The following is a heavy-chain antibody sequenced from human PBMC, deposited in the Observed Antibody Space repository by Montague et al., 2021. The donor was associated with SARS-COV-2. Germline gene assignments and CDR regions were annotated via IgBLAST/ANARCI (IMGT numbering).Heavy chain of an antibody. J-gene: IGHJ6*02. V-gene: IGHV3-48*04. CDR3: VRDPATGMDV. CDR2: ISATSRTI. Sequence: SRRLSCAASGFPFSDYGINWVRQAPGMGLEWFSYISATSRTIYYADSVKGRFTVSRDNAKNSLYLQMNSLRAEDTALYYCVRDPATGMDVWGLGTMVTVSS. CDR1: GFPFSDYG.